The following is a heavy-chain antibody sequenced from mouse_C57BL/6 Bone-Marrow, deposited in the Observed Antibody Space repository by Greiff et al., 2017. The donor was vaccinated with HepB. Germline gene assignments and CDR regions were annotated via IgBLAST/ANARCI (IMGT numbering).Heavy chain of an antibody. CDR3: ARDGHWGFAY. CDR2: INYDGSST. V-gene: IGHV5-16*01. Sequence: EVKLVESEGGLVQPGSSMKLSCTASGFTFSDYYMAWVRQVPEKGLEWVANINYDGSSTYYLDSLKSRFIISRDNAKNILYLQMSSLKSEDTATYYCARDGHWGFAYWGQGTLVTVSA. D-gene: IGHD4-1*01. J-gene: IGHJ3*01. CDR1: GFTFSDYY.